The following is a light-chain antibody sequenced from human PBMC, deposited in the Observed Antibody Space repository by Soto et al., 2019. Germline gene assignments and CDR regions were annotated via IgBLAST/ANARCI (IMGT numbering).Light chain of an antibody. CDR2: VNN. J-gene: IGLJ3*02. CDR3: QTYDSSLNTWV. CDR1: SSNIGAGYD. V-gene: IGLV1-40*01. Sequence: QPVLTQPPSVSGAPGQRVTISCTGSSSNIGAGYDVHWYQQHPEKAPKFLISVNNDRSSGVPDRSSVSKSGSSASLAITGLQAEDEAYYYCQTYDSSLNTWVFGGGTKLTVL.